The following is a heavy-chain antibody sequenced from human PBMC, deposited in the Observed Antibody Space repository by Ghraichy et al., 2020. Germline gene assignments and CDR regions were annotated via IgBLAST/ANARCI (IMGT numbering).Heavy chain of an antibody. J-gene: IGHJ3*02. D-gene: IGHD1-26*01. V-gene: IGHV3-23*01. Sequence: GESLNISCAASGFTFSSYAMSWVHQAPGKGLEWVSAISGSGGSTYYADSVKGRFTISRDNSKNTLYLQMNSLRAEDTAVYYCAKGGLSGRGTDAFDIWGQGTMVTVSS. CDR2: ISGSGGST. CDR3: AKGGLSGRGTDAFDI. CDR1: GFTFSSYA.